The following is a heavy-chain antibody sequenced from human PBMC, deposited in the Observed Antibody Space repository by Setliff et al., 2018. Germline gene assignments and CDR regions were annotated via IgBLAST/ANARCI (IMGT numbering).Heavy chain of an antibody. Sequence: PSETLSLTCTVSGGSISSSSYYWGWIRQPPGKGLEWIGSIYYSGSTNYNPSLKSRVTISVDTSKNQFSLKLSSVTAADTAVYYCARGRIAAALYYFDYWGQGTLVTVSS. D-gene: IGHD6-13*01. CDR3: ARGRIAAALYYFDY. J-gene: IGHJ4*02. CDR1: GGSISSSSYY. V-gene: IGHV4-39*07. CDR2: IYYSGST.